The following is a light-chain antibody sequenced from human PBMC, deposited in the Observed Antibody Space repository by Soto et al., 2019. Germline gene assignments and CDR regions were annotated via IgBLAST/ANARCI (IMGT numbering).Light chain of an antibody. CDR1: SSDVGGYNY. J-gene: IGLJ1*01. V-gene: IGLV2-14*01. CDR3: SSYRSRSTLLYV. CDR2: DVS. Sequence: QYVLTQAASGSGSPGQSITISCTGTSSDVGGYNYVSWYQQHPGKAPKLMIYDVSNRPSGVSNRFSGSKSGNTASLTISGLQAEDEADYYCSSYRSRSTLLYVFGTGTKLTVL.